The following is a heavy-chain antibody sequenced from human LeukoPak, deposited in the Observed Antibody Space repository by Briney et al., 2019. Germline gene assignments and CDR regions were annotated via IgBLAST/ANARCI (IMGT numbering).Heavy chain of an antibody. CDR1: GLILRSYS. D-gene: IGHD2-21*01. J-gene: IGHJ4*02. CDR3: AKGETSEAYLTDF. CDR2: TSHDESNK. Sequence: GGSLRLSCVASGLILRSYSVHWVRQAPGKGLEWVALTSHDESNKKYADSVKGRCTISRDNSKDTVSLQLSNLRDEDTADYFCAKGETSEAYLTDFWGPGTRVTVSS. V-gene: IGHV3-30*15.